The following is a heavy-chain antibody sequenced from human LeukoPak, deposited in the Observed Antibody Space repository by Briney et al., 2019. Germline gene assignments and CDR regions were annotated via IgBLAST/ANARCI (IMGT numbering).Heavy chain of an antibody. J-gene: IGHJ4*02. CDR2: IYYSGST. Sequence: KASETLSLTCTVSGGSISSSSYYWGWIRQPPGKGLEWIGSIYYSGSTYYNPSLKSRVTISVDTSKNQFSLKLSSVTAADTAVYYCYCSSTRLPFEWGQGTLVTVSS. CDR3: YCSSTRLPFE. CDR1: GGSISSSSYY. V-gene: IGHV4-39*07. D-gene: IGHD2-2*01.